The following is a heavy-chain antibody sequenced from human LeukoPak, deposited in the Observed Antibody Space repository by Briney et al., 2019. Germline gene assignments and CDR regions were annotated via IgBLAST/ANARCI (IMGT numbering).Heavy chain of an antibody. V-gene: IGHV4-39*01. J-gene: IGHJ3*02. CDR3: ARHYYYDSSGLDDAFDI. Sequence: SETLSLTCTVSGGSISSSSYYWGWIRQPPGKGLEWIGSIYYSGSTYYNPSLKNRVTISVDTSKNQFSLKLSSVTAADTAVYYCARHYYYDSSGLDDAFDIWGQGTMVTVSS. CDR1: GGSISSSSYY. D-gene: IGHD3-22*01. CDR2: IYYSGST.